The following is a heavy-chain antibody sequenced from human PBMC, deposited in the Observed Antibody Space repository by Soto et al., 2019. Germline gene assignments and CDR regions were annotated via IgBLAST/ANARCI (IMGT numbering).Heavy chain of an antibody. CDR3: ARGRRSSSAGYYYYYYGMDV. Sequence: QVQLVQSGAEVKKPGSSVKVSCKASGGTFSSYAISWVRQAPGQGLEWMGGIIPIFGTANYAQKFQGRVTITADESTSTAYMELSSLRSEDTAVYYCARGRRSSSAGYYYYYYGMDVWGQGTTVTVSS. D-gene: IGHD6-6*01. CDR1: GGTFSSYA. CDR2: IIPIFGTA. V-gene: IGHV1-69*01. J-gene: IGHJ6*02.